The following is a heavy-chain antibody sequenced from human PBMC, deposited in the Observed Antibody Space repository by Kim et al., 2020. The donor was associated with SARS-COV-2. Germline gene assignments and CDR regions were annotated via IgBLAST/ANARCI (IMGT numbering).Heavy chain of an antibody. Sequence: SETLSLTCTVSDGSINGYYWNWIRQSPGKGLEWIGYVSYSGSTSYSTSLKSRVTISLDKSKKQFSLDLSSVTAADTAVYYCARGGRSYDTSGYNDYWGQGTLVTVSS. CDR3: ARGGRSYDTSGYNDY. CDR2: VSYSGST. V-gene: IGHV4-59*01. CDR1: DGSINGYY. D-gene: IGHD3-22*01. J-gene: IGHJ4*02.